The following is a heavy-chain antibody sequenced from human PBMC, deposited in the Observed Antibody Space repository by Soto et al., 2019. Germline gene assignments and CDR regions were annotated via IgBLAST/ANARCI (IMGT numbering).Heavy chain of an antibody. CDR2: IYYSGST. CDR3: ARDVGYYYDSSGSLAFDI. Sequence: PSETLSLTCTVSGGSISSYYWSWIRQPPGKGLEWIGYIYYSGSTNYNPSLKSRVTISVDTSKNHFSLKLSSVTAADTAVYYCARDVGYYYDSSGSLAFDIWGQGTMVTVSS. V-gene: IGHV4-59*01. CDR1: GGSISSYY. J-gene: IGHJ3*02. D-gene: IGHD3-22*01.